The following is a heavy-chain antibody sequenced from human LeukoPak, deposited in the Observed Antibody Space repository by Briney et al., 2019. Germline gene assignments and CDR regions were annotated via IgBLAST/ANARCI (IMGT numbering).Heavy chain of an antibody. CDR3: ARQDSGYDPETYYYGMDV. D-gene: IGHD5-12*01. CDR2: IYYSGST. CDR1: GGSISSGDYY. J-gene: IGHJ6*02. Sequence: SETLSLTCTVSGGSISSGDYYWSWIRQPPGKGLEWIGYIYYSGSTYYNPSLKSRVTISVDTSKNQFSLKLSSVTAADTAVYYCARQDSGYDPETYYYGMDVWGQGTTVTVSS. V-gene: IGHV4-30-4*08.